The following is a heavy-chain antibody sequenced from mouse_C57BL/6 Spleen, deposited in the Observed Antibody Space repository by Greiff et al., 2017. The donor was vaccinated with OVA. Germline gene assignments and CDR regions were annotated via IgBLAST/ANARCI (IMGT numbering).Heavy chain of an antibody. CDR3: ARSYSNSRFDYYAMDY. Sequence: VQLKESGPGLAKPSQSLSLTCSVTGYSFTSDYWNWVRKFPGNKLEYMGYISYSGSTYYNHSLKSRISITRDTSKNHYYLQLNSVTTEDTATYYCARSYSNSRFDYYAMDYWGQGTSVTVSS. D-gene: IGHD2-5*01. V-gene: IGHV3-8*01. J-gene: IGHJ4*01. CDR2: ISYSGST. CDR1: GYSFTSDY.